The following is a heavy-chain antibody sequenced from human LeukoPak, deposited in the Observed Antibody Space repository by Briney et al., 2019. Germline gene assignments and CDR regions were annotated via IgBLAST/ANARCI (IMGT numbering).Heavy chain of an antibody. J-gene: IGHJ3*01. CDR1: GGSFSGYY. Sequence: SETLSLTCAVYGGSFSGYYWSWIRQPPGKGLEWIGEVNHSGSTNYNPSLKSRVTISVDTSKNQFSLKLSSVTAADTAVYYCAKSTYYYDTFVNAFDLWGQGTVVTVSS. CDR2: VNHSGST. V-gene: IGHV4-34*01. CDR3: AKSTYYYDTFVNAFDL. D-gene: IGHD3-22*01.